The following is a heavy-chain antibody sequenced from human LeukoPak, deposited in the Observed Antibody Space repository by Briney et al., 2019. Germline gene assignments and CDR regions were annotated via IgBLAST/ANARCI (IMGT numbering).Heavy chain of an antibody. CDR3: AKEGYSNYVLDN. CDR1: GFTFSSYG. J-gene: IGHJ4*02. D-gene: IGHD4-11*01. CDR2: IRYDGSNK. Sequence: PGGSLRLSCAVSGFTFSSYGMHWVRQAPGKGLEWVAFIRYDGSNKYYADSVKGRFTISRDNSKNTLSLQMNSLRPEDTAVYYCAKEGYSNYVLDNWGQGTLVTVPS. V-gene: IGHV3-30*02.